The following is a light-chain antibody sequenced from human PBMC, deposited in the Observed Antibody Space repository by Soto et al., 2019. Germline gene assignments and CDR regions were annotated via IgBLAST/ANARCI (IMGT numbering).Light chain of an antibody. V-gene: IGKV1-17*01. CDR1: QNINTY. J-gene: IGKJ5*01. CDR2: DAS. CDR3: MQYKNSPIT. Sequence: DIQMTQSPYSLSAAVGDRVTIACRASQNINTYLNWYQQKPGKAPKLLIYDASSLESGVPSRFSGSGSGTDFTLTISSLQPEDFATYYCMQYKNSPITFGQVTRLEI.